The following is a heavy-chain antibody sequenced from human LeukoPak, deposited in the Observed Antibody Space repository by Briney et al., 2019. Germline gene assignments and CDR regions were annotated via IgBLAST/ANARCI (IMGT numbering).Heavy chain of an antibody. CDR1: GGSFSGYY. J-gene: IGHJ5*02. CDR2: INHSGST. CDR3: ATRRSGSYSTYNWFDP. D-gene: IGHD1-26*01. V-gene: IGHV4-34*01. Sequence: SETLSLTCAVYGGSFSGYYWSWIRQPPGQGLEWIGEINHSGSTNYNPSLKSRVTISVDTSKNQFSLKLSSVTAADTAVYYCATRRSGSYSTYNWFDPWGQGTLVTVSS.